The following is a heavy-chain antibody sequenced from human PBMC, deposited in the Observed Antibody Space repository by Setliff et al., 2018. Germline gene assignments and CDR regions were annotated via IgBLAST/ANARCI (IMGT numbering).Heavy chain of an antibody. J-gene: IGHJ3*02. CDR3: ATRDPKTYYYDSSGYYSHDAFDI. CDR1: GYSFTSYW. D-gene: IGHD3-22*01. V-gene: IGHV5-51*01. CDR2: IYPGDSDT. Sequence: GESLTISCKGSGYSFTSYWIGWVRQMPGKGLEWMGIIYPGDSDTRYSPSFQGQVTISADKSISTAYLQWSSLKASDTAMYYCATRDPKTYYYDSSGYYSHDAFDIWGQGTMVTVSS.